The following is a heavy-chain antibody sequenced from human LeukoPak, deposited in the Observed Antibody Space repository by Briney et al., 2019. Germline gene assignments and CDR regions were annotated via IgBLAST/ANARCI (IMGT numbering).Heavy chain of an antibody. CDR1: GFLFSYYY. D-gene: IGHD5-12*01. CDR2: ISYDGTYK. J-gene: IGHJ4*02. V-gene: IGHV3-30*18. Sequence: PGKSLRLSCAASGFLFSYYYMHWVRQAPGKGLQWVAVISYDGTYKYYEGSVKGRFTISRDNSKNTLFLQMNSLRTEDTAVYYCAKGLRWRVATILPAIDSWGQGALVTVSS. CDR3: AKGLRWRVATILPAIDS.